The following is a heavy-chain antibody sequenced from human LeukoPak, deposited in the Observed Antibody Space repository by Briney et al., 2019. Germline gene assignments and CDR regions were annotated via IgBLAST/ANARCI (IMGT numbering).Heavy chain of an antibody. V-gene: IGHV4-34*01. Sequence: SETLSLTCAVYGGSFSGYYWSWIRQPPGKGLEWIGEINHSGSTNYNPSLKSRVTISVDTSKNQFSLKLSSVTAADTAVYYCARRAPNSTVTPYYGMDAWGQGTTVTVSS. CDR2: INHSGST. CDR1: GGSFSGYY. J-gene: IGHJ6*02. D-gene: IGHD4-17*01. CDR3: ARRAPNSTVTPYYGMDA.